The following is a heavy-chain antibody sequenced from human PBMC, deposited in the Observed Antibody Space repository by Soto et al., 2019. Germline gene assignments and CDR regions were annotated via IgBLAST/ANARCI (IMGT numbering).Heavy chain of an antibody. CDR1: GFTFSDAW. Sequence: EVQLVECGGGLVKPGGSLRLSCAASGFTFSDAWMMWVRQAPGKGLEWVGRIKSRTDGGTTDYAPAVEGRFTISRDDSRDTLYLQMNSLITEESALYYCLRGRLSGDYLDYWGQGTLVTVSS. CDR2: IKSRTDGGTT. CDR3: LRGRLSGDYLDY. D-gene: IGHD1-26*01. J-gene: IGHJ4*02. V-gene: IGHV3-15*07.